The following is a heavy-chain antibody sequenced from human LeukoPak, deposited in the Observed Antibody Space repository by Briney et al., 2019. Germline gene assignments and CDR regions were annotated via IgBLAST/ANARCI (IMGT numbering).Heavy chain of an antibody. CDR2: ISYDGSNK. CDR1: GFTFSSYA. J-gene: IGHJ4*02. Sequence: GGSLRLSCAASGFTFSSYAMHWVRQAPGKGLEWVAVISYDGSNKYYADSVKGRFTISRDNSKNTLYLQMNSLRAEDTAVYYCARVPDTATDYRGQGTLVTVSS. CDR3: ARVPDTATDY. V-gene: IGHV3-30-3*01. D-gene: IGHD5-18*01.